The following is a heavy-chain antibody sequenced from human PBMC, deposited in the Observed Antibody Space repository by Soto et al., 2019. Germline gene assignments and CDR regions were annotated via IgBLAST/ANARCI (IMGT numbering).Heavy chain of an antibody. CDR2: ISSDSYYI. CDR1: GLSFSTHS. Sequence: EVQLVESGGGLVEPGGSLSLSCAPSGLSFSTHSMDWVRQAPGKGLEWVSSISSDSYYIYYADSVKGRFTISRDNAKNSLYLQMNSLRADDTAVYYCARNRNPSSKTHGMDVWGQGTTVTVSS. CDR3: ARNRNPSSKTHGMDV. V-gene: IGHV3-21*01. J-gene: IGHJ6*02.